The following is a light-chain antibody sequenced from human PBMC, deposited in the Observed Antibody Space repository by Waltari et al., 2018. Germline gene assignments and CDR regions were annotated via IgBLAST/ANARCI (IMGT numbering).Light chain of an antibody. CDR1: SSDVGGYNY. Sequence: QSALTQPASVSGSPGQSITISCTGPSSDVGGYNYVSWYQQHPGKAPKLMIYDVRKRPSGVSNRFSGSKSGNTASLTISGLQAEDEADYYCCSYAGSSTSVVFGGGTKLTVL. CDR2: DVR. V-gene: IGLV2-23*02. CDR3: CSYAGSSTSVV. J-gene: IGLJ2*01.